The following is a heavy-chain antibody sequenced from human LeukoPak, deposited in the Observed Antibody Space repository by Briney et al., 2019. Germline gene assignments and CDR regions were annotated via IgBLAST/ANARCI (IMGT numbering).Heavy chain of an antibody. D-gene: IGHD1-26*01. J-gene: IGHJ3*02. CDR2: IYYSGST. Sequence: SETLSLTCTVSGCSISSGGYYWSWIRQRPGKGLEWIGYIYYSGSTYYIPSLKSRVTISVDTSKHQFSLKLSSVTAADTAVYYCARDRSIVGASWAFDIWGQGTMVTVSS. V-gene: IGHV4-31*03. CDR1: GCSISSGGYY. CDR3: ARDRSIVGASWAFDI.